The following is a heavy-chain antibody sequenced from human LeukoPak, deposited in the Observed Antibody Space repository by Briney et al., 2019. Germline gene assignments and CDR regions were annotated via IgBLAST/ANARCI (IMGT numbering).Heavy chain of an antibody. V-gene: IGHV1-24*01. Sequence: ASVKVSCKVSGYTLTELSIHWVRQAPGKGLEWMGAYNPEDGEKIYVQKFQGRVTMTEDSSIDTAYMELSSLRSEDTAMYYCATDPVGYCSSDSCYSVDYWGQGTLVTVSS. CDR3: ATDPVGYCSSDSCYSVDY. CDR1: GYTLTELS. CDR2: YNPEDGEK. J-gene: IGHJ4*02. D-gene: IGHD2-15*01.